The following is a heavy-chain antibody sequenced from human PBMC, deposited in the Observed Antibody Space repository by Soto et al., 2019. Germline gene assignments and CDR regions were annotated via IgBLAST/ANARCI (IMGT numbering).Heavy chain of an antibody. CDR1: GFTFSSYA. Sequence: PGGSLRLSCAASGFTFSSYAMSWVRQAPGKGLEWVSAISGSGGGTYYADSVKGRFTISRDNSKNTLYLQMNSLTAEDTAVYYCAKPVRYFDWLLSEDYWGQGTLVTVSS. D-gene: IGHD3-9*01. CDR2: ISGSGGGT. V-gene: IGHV3-23*01. CDR3: AKPVRYFDWLLSEDY. J-gene: IGHJ4*02.